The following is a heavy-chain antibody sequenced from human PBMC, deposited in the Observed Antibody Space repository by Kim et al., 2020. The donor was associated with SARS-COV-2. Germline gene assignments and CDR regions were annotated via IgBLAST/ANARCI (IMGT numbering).Heavy chain of an antibody. V-gene: IGHV3-23*01. CDR1: GFTFTTYT. Sequence: GGSLRLSCAASGFTFTTYTMNWVRQAPGKGLEWVSGISGGGGSTYYADSVKGRFTISRDSSKNTLYLQMNSLRAEDTAVYYCAKELRAYTQTTGGDCFDSWGQGTLITVSS. CDR3: AKELRAYTQTTGGDCFDS. CDR2: ISGGGGST. D-gene: IGHD3-10*01. J-gene: IGHJ4*02.